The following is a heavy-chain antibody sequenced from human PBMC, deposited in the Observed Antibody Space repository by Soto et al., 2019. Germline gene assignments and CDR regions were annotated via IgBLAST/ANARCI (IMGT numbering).Heavy chain of an antibody. D-gene: IGHD4-17*01. J-gene: IGHJ6*02. V-gene: IGHV3-48*03. CDR1: GFTLSSYH. Sequence: PGGSLRLSCVASGFTLSSYHMDWVRQAPGKGLEWISYIHASSISNICYADSVKGRFTISRDNAKNSLYLQMDSLRAEDTAVYYCARDGTTGTANYHYAMDVWGQGTTVTVSS. CDR3: ARDGTTGTANYHYAMDV. CDR2: IHASSISNI.